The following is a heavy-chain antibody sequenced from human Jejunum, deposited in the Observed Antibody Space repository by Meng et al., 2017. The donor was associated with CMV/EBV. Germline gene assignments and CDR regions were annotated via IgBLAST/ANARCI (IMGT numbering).Heavy chain of an antibody. D-gene: IGHD6-6*01. CDR3: VTRSKFNLVWSFDI. V-gene: IGHV6-1*01. CDR2: TYYRSKWYN. J-gene: IGHJ3*02. CDR1: ASSKDVT. Sequence: ASSKDVTWDWIRQSPSGGLEWLGRTYYRSKWYNDYAQSVKGRISVTPDTSKNQFSLELNSVSPADAAVYYCVTRSKFNLVWSFDIWGQGTTVTVSS.